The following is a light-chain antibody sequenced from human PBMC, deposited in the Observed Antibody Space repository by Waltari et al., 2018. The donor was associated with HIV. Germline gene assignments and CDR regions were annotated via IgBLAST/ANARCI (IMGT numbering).Light chain of an antibody. CDR3: AAWDDSMEGHV. CDR1: SADIGSNP. J-gene: IGLJ2*01. CDR2: YTD. V-gene: IGLV1-44*01. Sequence: QSVLTQPPSASGTPGQTVTISCSGSSADIGSNPVNGYKQPPGTAPKLLIYYTDQPPSGVPDRVSASQSGTSASLAISGLQSEDEADYYCAAWDDSMEGHVFGGGTKLTIL.